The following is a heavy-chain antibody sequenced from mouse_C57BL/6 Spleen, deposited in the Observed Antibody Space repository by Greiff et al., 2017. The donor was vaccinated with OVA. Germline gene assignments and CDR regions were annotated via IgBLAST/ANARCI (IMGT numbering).Heavy chain of an antibody. V-gene: IGHV1-81*01. J-gene: IGHJ4*01. D-gene: IGHD2-4*01. CDR2: IYPRSGNT. CDR1: GYTFTSYG. CDR3: ARGERNYYDYPYAMDY. Sequence: QVQLQQSGAELARPGASVKLSCKASGYTFTSYGISWVKQRTGQGLEWIGEIYPRSGNTYYNEKFKGKATLTADKSSSTAYMELRSLTSEDSAVYFCARGERNYYDYPYAMDYWGQGTSVTVSS.